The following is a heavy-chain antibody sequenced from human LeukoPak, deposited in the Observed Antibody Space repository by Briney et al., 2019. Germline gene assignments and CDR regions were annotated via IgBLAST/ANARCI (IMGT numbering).Heavy chain of an antibody. D-gene: IGHD1-26*01. V-gene: IGHV3-21*01. J-gene: IGHJ4*02. CDR1: GFTFSSYS. CDR3: AREGSGSYFNYFDY. Sequence: TGGSLRLSCAASGFTFSSYSMNWVRQAPGKGLEWVSSISSSSSYIYYADSVKGRFTISRDNAKNSLYLQMNSLRAEDTAVYYCAREGSGSYFNYFDYWGQGTLVTVSS. CDR2: ISSSSSYI.